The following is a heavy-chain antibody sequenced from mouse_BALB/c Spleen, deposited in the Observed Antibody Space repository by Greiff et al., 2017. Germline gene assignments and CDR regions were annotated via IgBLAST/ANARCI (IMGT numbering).Heavy chain of an antibody. D-gene: IGHD3-3*01. CDR3: ARHGRRGRGGYFDY. CDR2: IWSDGST. Sequence: QVQLKESGPDLVAPSQSLSITCTVSGFSLTSYGVHWVRQPPGKGLEWLVVIWSDGSTTYNSALKSRLSISKDNSKSQVFLKMNSLQTDDTAMYYCARHGRRGRGGYFDYWGQGTTLTVSS. J-gene: IGHJ2*01. CDR1: GFSLTSYG. V-gene: IGHV2-6-2*01.